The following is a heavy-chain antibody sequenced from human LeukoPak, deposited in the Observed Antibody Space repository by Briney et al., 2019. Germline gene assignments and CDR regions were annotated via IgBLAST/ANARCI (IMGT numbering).Heavy chain of an antibody. CDR3: ARWNEGLDY. J-gene: IGHJ4*02. CDR2: IYYSGNT. CDR1: GGSISNYY. Sequence: SETLSLTCTVSGGSISNYYWSWMRQPPGKGLEWIAYIYYSGNTNHNPSLKSRVTISVDKYKNQFSLKVPSVTAADTAIYDRARWNEGLDYWGQGTLVTVSS. V-gene: IGHV4-59*01. D-gene: IGHD1-1*01.